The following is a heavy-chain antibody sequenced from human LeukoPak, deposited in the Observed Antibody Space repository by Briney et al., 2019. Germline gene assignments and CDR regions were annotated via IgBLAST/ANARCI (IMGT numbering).Heavy chain of an antibody. CDR2: INSDGSST. CDR1: GFTFSSYW. CDR3: ARGVGYCSSTSCYWWFDP. V-gene: IGHV3-74*01. Sequence: GGSLRLSCAASGFTFSSYWMHWVRQAPGKGLVWVSRINSDGSSTSYADSVKGRFTISRDNAKNTLYLQMNSLRAEDTAVYYCARGVGYCSSTSCYWWFDPWGQGTLVTVST. D-gene: IGHD2-2*01. J-gene: IGHJ5*02.